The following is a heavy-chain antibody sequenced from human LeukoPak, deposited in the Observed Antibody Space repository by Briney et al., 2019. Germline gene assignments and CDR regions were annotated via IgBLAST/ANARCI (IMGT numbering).Heavy chain of an antibody. CDR2: IKLTPDGGPS. CDR1: GFTFSNEW. V-gene: IGHV3-15*01. J-gene: IGHJ4*02. CDR3: TTDPPGPY. Sequence: GGSLRLSCAASGFTFSNEWMGWVRQAPGKGLEWVGRIKLTPDGGPSDYAAPVKGRFTVSRDDSQNTLYLQMNSLKTEDTGFYYCTTDPPGPYWGQGTLVTVSS.